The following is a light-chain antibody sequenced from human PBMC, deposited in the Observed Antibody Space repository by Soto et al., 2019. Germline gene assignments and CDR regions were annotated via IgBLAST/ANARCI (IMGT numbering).Light chain of an antibody. CDR1: QSVNGDY. J-gene: IGKJ5*01. V-gene: IGKV3-20*01. CDR3: QQYGGSPRIT. Sequence: EIVLTQSPGTLSLSPGERATLSCRASQSVNGDYLAWYQQKPGQGPRLLIYGASSRATGIPDRFSGSGSGTDFTLIINRLEPEDVAIYYCQQYGGSPRITFGQGTRLEI. CDR2: GAS.